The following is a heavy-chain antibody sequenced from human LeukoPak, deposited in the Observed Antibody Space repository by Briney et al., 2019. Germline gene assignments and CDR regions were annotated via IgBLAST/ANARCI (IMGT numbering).Heavy chain of an antibody. D-gene: IGHD3-16*01. CDR2: IYCSGST. CDR3: ARGVGSKFDP. CDR1: GGSISSYY. J-gene: IGHJ5*02. Sequence: SETLSLTCTVSGGSISSYYWSWIRQPPGKGLEWIGYIYCSGSTNYNPSLKSRVTISVDTSKNQFSLKLSSVTAADTAVYYCARGVGSKFDPWGQGTLVTVSS. V-gene: IGHV4-59*01.